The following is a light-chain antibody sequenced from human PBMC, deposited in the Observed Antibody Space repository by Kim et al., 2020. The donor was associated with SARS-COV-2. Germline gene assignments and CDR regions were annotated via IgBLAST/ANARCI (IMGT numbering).Light chain of an antibody. CDR1: QSVRKDY. J-gene: IGKJ1*01. CDR3: QQYTITPRT. CDR2: AVS. V-gene: IGKV3-20*01. Sequence: SPGEKATLSCRASQSVRKDYLAWYQQKPGQAPGLLMYAVSSRATGIPDRFRGSGSGTDFTLTISSLEPEDFAVYYCQQYTITPRTFGQGTKVDIK.